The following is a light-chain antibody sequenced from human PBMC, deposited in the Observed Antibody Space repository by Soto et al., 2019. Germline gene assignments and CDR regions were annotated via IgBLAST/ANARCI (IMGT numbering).Light chain of an antibody. CDR1: QSVLYSSNNKNY. CDR3: QQYESTPPT. V-gene: IGKV4-1*01. CDR2: WAS. J-gene: IGKJ2*01. Sequence: DIVMTQSPDSLAVSPGERATINCKSSQSVLYSSNNKNYLAWYQQRPGQPPKLLIYWASTRESGVPDRFSGSGSAKDFTLTITSLQAEDVAVYYCQQYESTPPTFGQGTKLEIK.